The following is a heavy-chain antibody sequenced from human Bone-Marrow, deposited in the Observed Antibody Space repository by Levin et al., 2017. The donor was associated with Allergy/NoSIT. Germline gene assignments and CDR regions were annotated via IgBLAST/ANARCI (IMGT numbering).Heavy chain of an antibody. V-gene: IGHV3-23*01. D-gene: IGHD6-19*01. CDR1: GFSFDTYA. J-gene: IGHJ4*02. CDR3: AKSGARIVVACRYYFDS. Sequence: GGSLRLSCAASGFSFDTYAMNWVRQPPGKGLEWVAGIGNSGGNIYYADSVTGRFTISRDNSKDTVFLQMNNLRVEDTAVYYCAKSGARIVVACRYYFDSWGQGALVTVAS. CDR2: IGNSGGNI.